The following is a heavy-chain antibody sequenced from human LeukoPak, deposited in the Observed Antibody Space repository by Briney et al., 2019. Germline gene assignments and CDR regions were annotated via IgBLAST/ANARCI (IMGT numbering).Heavy chain of an antibody. CDR2: IIGGAGGT. V-gene: IGHV3-23*01. J-gene: IGHJ5*02. D-gene: IGHD3-22*01. CDR1: GFSFSSHG. CDR3: AREQRSGYYLNWFDP. Sequence: PGGSLRLSCAASGFSFSSHGMSWVRQAPGKGLEWVSGIIGGAGGTYYADSVKGRFTISRDNAKNTLYLQMNSLRAEDTAVYYCAREQRSGYYLNWFDPWGQGTLVTVSS.